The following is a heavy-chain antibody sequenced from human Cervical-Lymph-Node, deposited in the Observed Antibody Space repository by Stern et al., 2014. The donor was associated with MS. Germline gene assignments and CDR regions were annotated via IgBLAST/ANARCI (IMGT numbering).Heavy chain of an antibody. V-gene: IGHV5-51*01. J-gene: IGHJ4*02. CDR1: GYSFTIYY. CDR2: IYPYDSDT. CDR3: ARHVQGFDY. Sequence: VKLVESGAEVKKPGESLKISCKLSGYSFTIYYIAWVRQMPGKGPEWMGVIYPYDSDTTYSPSFQGQVTISADKSITTAYLQWSSLRASDTAMYYCARHVQGFDYWGQGTLVTVSS.